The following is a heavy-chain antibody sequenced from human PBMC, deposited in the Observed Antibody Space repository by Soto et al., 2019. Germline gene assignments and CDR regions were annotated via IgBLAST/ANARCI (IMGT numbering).Heavy chain of an antibody. CDR1: GYTFTSYG. CDR3: AMDYGDRPEYFKH. D-gene: IGHD4-17*01. J-gene: IGHJ1*01. CDR2: ISTLKGRT. Sequence: QVQLVQSGPDLKRPGASMKVSCKASGYTFTSYGSSWVRQAPGQGLEWMAWISTLKGRTQYSQKAQGRVTLSTDTSSNTAYMEMTTLRVDDTAVYYCAMDYGDRPEYFKHWGQGTLVTVS. V-gene: IGHV1-18*04.